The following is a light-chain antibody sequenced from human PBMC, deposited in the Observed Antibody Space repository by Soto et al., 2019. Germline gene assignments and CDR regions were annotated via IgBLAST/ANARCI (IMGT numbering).Light chain of an antibody. Sequence: QSALTQPASVSGSPGQSITISCTGNSSDVGTFNFVSWYQQHTDKAPKLMIYEVSKRPSGVSNRFSGSKSGNTASLTISGLQDDDESHYCCCSCGDAHPCVFGGGTKLTVL. CDR2: EVS. CDR1: SSDVGTFNF. V-gene: IGLV2-23*02. J-gene: IGLJ3*02. CDR3: CSCGDAHPCV.